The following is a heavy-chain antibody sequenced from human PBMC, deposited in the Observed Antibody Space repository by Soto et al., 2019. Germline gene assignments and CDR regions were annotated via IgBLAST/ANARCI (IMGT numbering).Heavy chain of an antibody. D-gene: IGHD6-13*01. V-gene: IGHV3-7*03. Sequence: GGSLRRSCAASGFTCSSYWMSWVRQAPGKGREWVANIKQDGSEKYYVDSVKGRFTISRDNAKNSLYLQMNSLRAEDTAVDYCARPPRQQLVLSEYWGQGTLVTVSS. CDR2: IKQDGSEK. J-gene: IGHJ4*02. CDR3: ARPPRQQLVLSEY. CDR1: GFTCSSYW.